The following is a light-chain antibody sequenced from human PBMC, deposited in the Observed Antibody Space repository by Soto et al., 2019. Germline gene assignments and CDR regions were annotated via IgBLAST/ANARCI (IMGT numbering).Light chain of an antibody. CDR1: SSDVGGYNY. CDR2: DVS. V-gene: IGLV2-14*03. CDR3: SSYTNAIL. Sequence: QSALTQPASVSGSPGQSITISCTGTSSDVGGYNYVSWYQQHPGKAPKLVIYDVSNRPTGVSDRFSGSKSGNTASLTISGLQAEDEADYYCSSYTNAILFGGGTKLTVL. J-gene: IGLJ2*01.